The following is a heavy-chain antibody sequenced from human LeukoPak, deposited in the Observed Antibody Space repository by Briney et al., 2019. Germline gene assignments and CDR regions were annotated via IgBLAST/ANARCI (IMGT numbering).Heavy chain of an antibody. J-gene: IGHJ4*02. V-gene: IGHV4-59*08. CDR1: GGSISSYY. D-gene: IGHD5-12*01. CDR3: ARYIGATGLDY. CDR2: IYYSGST. Sequence: PSETLSLTCTVSGGSISSYYWSWIRQPPGKGLEWIGYIYYSGSTNYNPSLKSRVTISVDTSKNQFSLKLSSVTAADTAVYYCARYIGATGLDYWGQGTLVTVSS.